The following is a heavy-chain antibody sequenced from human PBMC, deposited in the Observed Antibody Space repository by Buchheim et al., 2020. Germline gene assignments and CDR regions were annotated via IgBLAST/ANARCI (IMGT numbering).Heavy chain of an antibody. CDR1: GDSISSGADY. Sequence: QVRLQESGPGRVKPSQTLSLTCNVSGDSISSGADYWSWIRQYPGQGLQWIGNIYYSGTTYYNPSLQSRATISVDRSKNQFSLKMTSVTAADSAMYYCAKCGVSSWEGWFTSWGQGT. J-gene: IGHJ5*02. V-gene: IGHV4-31*04. D-gene: IGHD2-21*01. CDR3: AKCGVSSWEGWFTS. CDR2: IYYSGTT.